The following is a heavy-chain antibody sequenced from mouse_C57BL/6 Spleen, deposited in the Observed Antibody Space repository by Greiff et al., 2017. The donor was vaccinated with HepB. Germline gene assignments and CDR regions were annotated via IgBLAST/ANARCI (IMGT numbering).Heavy chain of an antibody. D-gene: IGHD1-1*01. CDR1: GYTFTSYW. CDR3: ARRKVTTVVAHFDY. CDR2: IDPSDSYT. V-gene: IGHV1-59*01. J-gene: IGHJ2*01. Sequence: QVQLQQPGAELVRPGTSVKLSCKASGYTFTSYWMHWVKQRPGQGLEWIGVIDPSDSYTNYNQKFKGKATLTVDTSSSTAYMQLSSLTSEDSAVYYSARRKVTTVVAHFDYWGQGTTLTVSS.